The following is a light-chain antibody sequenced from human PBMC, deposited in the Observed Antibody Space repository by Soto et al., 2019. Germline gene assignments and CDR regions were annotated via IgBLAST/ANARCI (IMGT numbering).Light chain of an antibody. V-gene: IGKV3D-20*02. J-gene: IGKJ2*01. CDR2: DAS. Sequence: EIVLTQSPGTLSLSPGERATVSCRASQSVASSHLAWYRQKPGQTPRLLIYDASSRATGIPDRISGSGSGTDFTLTISSLQPEDFATYYCQQSYSTPNTFGQGTKLEIK. CDR1: QSVASSH. CDR3: QQSYSTPNT.